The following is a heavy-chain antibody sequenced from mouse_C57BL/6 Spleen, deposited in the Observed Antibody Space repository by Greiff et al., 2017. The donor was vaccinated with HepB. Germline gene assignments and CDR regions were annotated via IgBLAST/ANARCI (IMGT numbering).Heavy chain of an antibody. Sequence: DVMLVESGGGLVKPGGSLKLSCAASGFTFSSYAMSWVRQTPEKRLEWVATISDGGSYTYYPDNVKGRFTISRDNAKNNLYLQMSHLKSEDTAMYYCARDLSTTGEIAYWGQGTLVTVSA. CDR2: ISDGGSYT. D-gene: IGHD2-4*01. J-gene: IGHJ3*01. CDR1: GFTFSSYA. V-gene: IGHV5-4*01. CDR3: ARDLSTTGEIAY.